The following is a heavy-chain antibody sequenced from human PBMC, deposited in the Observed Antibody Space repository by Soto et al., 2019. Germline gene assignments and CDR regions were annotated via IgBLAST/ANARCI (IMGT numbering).Heavy chain of an antibody. J-gene: IGHJ4*02. CDR3: ARQNSGWSYYFDF. V-gene: IGHV3-30-3*01. D-gene: IGHD6-19*01. CDR2: ISSDGSTK. Sequence: QVQLVESGGGVVQPGRSLRLSCAASGFTFSDYVMHWVRQAPGKGLEWVAVISSDGSTKYYTDSMKGRFTISRDNSKDTLYMQMNILRAGDTAVYYCARQNSGWSYYFDFWGQGTLVTVSS. CDR1: GFTFSDYV.